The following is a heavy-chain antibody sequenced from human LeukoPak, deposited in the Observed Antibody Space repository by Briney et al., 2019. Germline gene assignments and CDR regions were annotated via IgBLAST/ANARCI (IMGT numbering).Heavy chain of an antibody. Sequence: ASVKVSCKASGGTFSSYAISWVRQAPGQGLEWMGGIIPIFGTANYAQKFQGRVTITADESTSTAYMELSSLGSEDTALYYCARGGDIAVVLAAMVGPWGQGTLVTVSS. D-gene: IGHD2-2*01. CDR3: ARGGDIAVVLAAMVGP. CDR2: IIPIFGTA. V-gene: IGHV1-69*13. J-gene: IGHJ5*02. CDR1: GGTFSSYA.